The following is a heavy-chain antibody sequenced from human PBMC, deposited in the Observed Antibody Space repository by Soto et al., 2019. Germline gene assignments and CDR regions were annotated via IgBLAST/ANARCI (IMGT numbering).Heavy chain of an antibody. CDR1: GGSFSGYY. V-gene: IGHV4-34*01. CDR3: ATPSTKSFGY. CDR2: INHSGST. J-gene: IGHJ4*02. Sequence: SETLSLTCAVYGGSFSGYYWSWIRQPPGKGLEWIGEINHSGSTNYNPSLKSRVTISVDTSKNKFSLKLSSVTAEDTAVYYCATPSTKSFGYWGQGKLV. D-gene: IGHD1-26*01.